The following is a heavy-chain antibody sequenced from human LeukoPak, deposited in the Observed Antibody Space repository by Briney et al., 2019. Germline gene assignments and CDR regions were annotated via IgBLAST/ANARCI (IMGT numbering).Heavy chain of an antibody. Sequence: IPSETLSLTCAVYGGSFSGYYWSWIRQPPGKGLEWIGEINHSGSTNYNPSLKSRVTISVDTSKNQFSLKPSSVTAADTAVYYCARGGWRGRVYYFDYWGQGTLVTVSS. CDR1: GGSFSGYY. D-gene: IGHD3-16*01. CDR3: ARGGWRGRVYYFDY. CDR2: INHSGST. V-gene: IGHV4-34*01. J-gene: IGHJ4*02.